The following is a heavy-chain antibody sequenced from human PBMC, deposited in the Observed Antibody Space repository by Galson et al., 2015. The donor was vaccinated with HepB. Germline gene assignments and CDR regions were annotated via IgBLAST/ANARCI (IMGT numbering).Heavy chain of an antibody. J-gene: IGHJ6*02. CDR3: ARVRCSSTSCYGNYGMDV. CDR1: GGTFSSYS. Sequence: SVKVSCKASGGTFSSYSINWVRQAPGQGLEWMGRIIPILGLANYAQKFQGRVTITAAKSTSTVYMELSSLRSEDTAFYYCARVRCSSTSCYGNYGMDVRGQGTTVTVSS. CDR2: IIPILGLA. V-gene: IGHV1-69*02. D-gene: IGHD2-2*01.